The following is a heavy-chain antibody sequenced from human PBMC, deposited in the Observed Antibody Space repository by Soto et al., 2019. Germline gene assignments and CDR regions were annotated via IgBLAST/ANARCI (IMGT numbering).Heavy chain of an antibody. J-gene: IGHJ1*01. CDR2: IWYDGSKK. D-gene: IGHD2-21*02. Sequence: QVQLMESGGGVVQPGRSLRLSCAASGFTFSSYGMHWVRQAPGKGLEWVAVIWYDGSKKYYVDSVKGRFTISRDNSKNTLYLQMDSLRAEATAVYYCALGCGGDCYRYFQHWGQGTLVTVSS. CDR1: GFTFSSYG. CDR3: ALGCGGDCYRYFQH. V-gene: IGHV3-33*01.